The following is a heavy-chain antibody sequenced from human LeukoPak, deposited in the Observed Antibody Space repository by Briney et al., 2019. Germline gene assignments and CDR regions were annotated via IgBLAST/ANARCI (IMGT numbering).Heavy chain of an antibody. J-gene: IGHJ5*02. Sequence: GASVKVSCKASGYSFTSHYMHWVRQAPGQGLEWMGLINPSGSSTIYAQKFQGRVTMTRDMSTSTAYLELRSLRSDDTAVYYCARWRRDGYNYWFDPWGQGTLVTVSS. D-gene: IGHD5-24*01. V-gene: IGHV1-46*01. CDR1: GYSFTSHY. CDR3: ARWRRDGYNYWFDP. CDR2: INPSGSST.